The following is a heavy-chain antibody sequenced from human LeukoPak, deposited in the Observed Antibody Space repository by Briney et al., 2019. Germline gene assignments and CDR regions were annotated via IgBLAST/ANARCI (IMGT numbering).Heavy chain of an antibody. CDR1: GYTFTSYG. Sequence: ASVKVSCKASGYTFTSYGISWVRQAPGQGLEWMGWISGYNGNTNYAQNLQGRVTMTTDTSTSTAYMELRSLRSDDTAVYYCARERGDIVVVPVGSLYYYYMDVWGKGTTVTVSS. CDR2: ISGYNGNT. V-gene: IGHV1-18*01. CDR3: ARERGDIVVVPVGSLYYYYMDV. D-gene: IGHD2-2*01. J-gene: IGHJ6*03.